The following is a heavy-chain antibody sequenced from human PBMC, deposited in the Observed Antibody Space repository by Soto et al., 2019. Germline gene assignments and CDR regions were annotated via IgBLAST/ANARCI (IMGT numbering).Heavy chain of an antibody. CDR1: GFTFSSYA. CDR2: ISYDGSNK. Sequence: QVQLVESGGGVVQPGRSLRLSCAASGFTFSSYAMHWVRQAPGKGLEWVAVISYDGSNKYYADSVKGRFTISRDNSKNTRYLQMNILRAEDTAVYYCASLAAQARYYFDYWGQGTRVTVSS. J-gene: IGHJ4*02. D-gene: IGHD6-25*01. CDR3: ASLAAQARYYFDY. V-gene: IGHV3-30-3*01.